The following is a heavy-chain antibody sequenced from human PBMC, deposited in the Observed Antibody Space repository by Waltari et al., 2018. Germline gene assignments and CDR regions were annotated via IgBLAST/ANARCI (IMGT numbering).Heavy chain of an antibody. Sequence: QVQLQASGPGLVKPSETLSLACTGSGGSIGNYHWAWMRQSPGRGLEWIGDMHHSASTNYNPSVKSRVTMSLDTSKNQFSLKLTSVTAADTAVYYCARGNPYGSRERWFGPWGQGIQVTVSS. D-gene: IGHD3-10*01. CDR2: MHHSAST. J-gene: IGHJ5*02. CDR1: GGSIGNYH. CDR3: ARGNPYGSRERWFGP. V-gene: IGHV4-59*01.